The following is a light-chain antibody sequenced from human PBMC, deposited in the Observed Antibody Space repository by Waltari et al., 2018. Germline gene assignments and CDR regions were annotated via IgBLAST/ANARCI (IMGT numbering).Light chain of an antibody. J-gene: IGKJ5*01. V-gene: IGKV1-39*01. CDR3: QQDYTGFT. CDR1: QNIKTY. Sequence: DIQMTQSPSSLSAWVGDSVTITCRASQNIKTYLTWYQQKAGKAPKILIYGSSNVVSGVPSRFTGSGSGTNFALTITSLQPEDVATYFCQQDYTGFTFGRGTRLEIK. CDR2: GSS.